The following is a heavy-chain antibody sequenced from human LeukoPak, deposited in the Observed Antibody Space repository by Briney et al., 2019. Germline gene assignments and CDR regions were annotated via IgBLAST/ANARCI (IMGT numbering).Heavy chain of an antibody. J-gene: IGHJ4*02. CDR3: ARESRYCSGGSCYHRERYFDY. CDR1: GFTFSDYY. Sequence: GGSLRLSCAASGFTFSDYYMSWIRQAPGKGLEWVSYISSSGSTIYYADSVKGRFTISRDNAKNSLYLQMNSLRAEDTAVYYCARESRYCSGGSCYHRERYFDYWGQGTLVTVSS. V-gene: IGHV3-11*01. D-gene: IGHD2-15*01. CDR2: ISSSGSTI.